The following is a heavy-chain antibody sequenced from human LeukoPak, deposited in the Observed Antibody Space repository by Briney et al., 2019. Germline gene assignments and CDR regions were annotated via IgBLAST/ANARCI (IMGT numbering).Heavy chain of an antibody. CDR3: AKDPRGSWFGEIPYYFDY. Sequence: PGGSLRLSCAASGFTFSSYGMSWVRQAPGKGLEWVSAISGSGGSTYYADSVKGRFTISRDNSKNTLYLQMNSLRAEDTAVYYCAKDPRGSWFGEIPYYFDYWGQGTLVTVSS. CDR1: GFTFSSYG. J-gene: IGHJ4*02. D-gene: IGHD3-10*01. V-gene: IGHV3-23*01. CDR2: ISGSGGST.